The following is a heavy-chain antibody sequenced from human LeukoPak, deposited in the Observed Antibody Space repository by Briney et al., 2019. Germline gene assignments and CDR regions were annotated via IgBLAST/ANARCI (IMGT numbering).Heavy chain of an antibody. CDR1: GFTFSSYG. V-gene: IGHV3-30*02. J-gene: IGHJ6*02. Sequence: GGSLRLSCAASGFTFSSYGMHWVRQAPGKGLEWVAVIWYDGSNKYYADSVKGRFTISRDNSKNTLYLQMNSLRAEDTAVYYCAKDGSGGIGYYYYYYGMDVWGQGTTVTVSS. D-gene: IGHD2-15*01. CDR2: IWYDGSNK. CDR3: AKDGSGGIGYYYYYYGMDV.